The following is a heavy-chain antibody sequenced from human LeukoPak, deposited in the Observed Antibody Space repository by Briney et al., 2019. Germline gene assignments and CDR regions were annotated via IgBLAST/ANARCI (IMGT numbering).Heavy chain of an antibody. J-gene: IGHJ6*04. Sequence: PGGSLRLSCSASGFTFSSYAMHWVRQAAGKELECVSAISSNGGSTYHADSVKGRFTISRDNFKNTLYPQMSSLRAEDTAVYYCVRLRSMDVWGKGTTVTVS. CDR2: ISSNGGST. V-gene: IGHV3-64D*08. CDR3: VRLRSMDV. CDR1: GFTFSSYA. D-gene: IGHD4-17*01.